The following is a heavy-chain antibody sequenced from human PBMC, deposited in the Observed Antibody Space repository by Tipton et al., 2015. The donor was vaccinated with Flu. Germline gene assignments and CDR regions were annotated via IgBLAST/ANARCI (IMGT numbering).Heavy chain of an antibody. CDR2: ISWDGGST. J-gene: IGHJ6*02. Sequence: SLRLSCAASGFTFDDYAMHWVRQAPGKGLEWVSLISWDGGSTYYADSVKGRFTISRDNGKNSLYLQMNSLRAEDTALYYCAKDISPYYYYGMDVWGQGTTVTVSS. CDR3: AKDISPYYYYGMDV. V-gene: IGHV3-43D*04. CDR1: GFTFDDYA.